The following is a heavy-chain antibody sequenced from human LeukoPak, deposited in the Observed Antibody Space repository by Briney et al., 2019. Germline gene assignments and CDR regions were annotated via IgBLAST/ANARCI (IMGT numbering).Heavy chain of an antibody. CDR3: ARAGEGRVPFDY. J-gene: IGHJ4*02. D-gene: IGHD7-27*01. CDR1: GGSISSYY. Sequence: SETLSLTCTVSGGSISSYYWSWIRQPPGEGREWIGYIYYSGSTNYNPSLKSRVTITVATSKNQFSLKLSSVTAGDTAVYYCARAGEGRVPFDYWGQGTLVTVSS. CDR2: IYYSGST. V-gene: IGHV4-59*01.